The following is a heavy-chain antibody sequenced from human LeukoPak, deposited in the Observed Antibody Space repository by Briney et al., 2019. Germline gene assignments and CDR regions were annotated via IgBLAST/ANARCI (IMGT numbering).Heavy chain of an antibody. CDR1: GFTFSSYG. D-gene: IGHD3-22*01. J-gene: IGHJ4*02. CDR3: AKGLGYYYDSSGTRSPFDY. Sequence: GGSLRLSCAASGFTFSSYGMHWVRQAPGKGLEWVAVISYDGSNKYYADSVKGRFTISRDNSKNTLYLQMNSLRAEDTAVYYCAKGLGYYYDSSGTRSPFDYWGQGTLSPSPQ. CDR2: ISYDGSNK. V-gene: IGHV3-30*18.